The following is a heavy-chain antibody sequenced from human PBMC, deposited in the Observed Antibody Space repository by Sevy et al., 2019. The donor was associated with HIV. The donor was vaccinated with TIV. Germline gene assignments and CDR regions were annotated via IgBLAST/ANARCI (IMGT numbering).Heavy chain of an antibody. CDR2: ISSSSSYI. D-gene: IGHD2-2*03. J-gene: IGHJ3*02. CDR3: ARRGYCSSASCYRAFDI. Sequence: GGSLRLSCAASRFTFSSYSMNWVRQAPGKGLEWVSSISSSSSYIYYADSVKGRFTISRDNAKNSLYLQMNSLRAEDTAVYYCARRGYCSSASCYRAFDIWGHGTMVTVSS. CDR1: RFTFSSYS. V-gene: IGHV3-21*01.